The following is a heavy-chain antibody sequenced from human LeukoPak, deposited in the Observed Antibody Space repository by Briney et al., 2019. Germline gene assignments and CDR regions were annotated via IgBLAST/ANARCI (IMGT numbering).Heavy chain of an antibody. CDR3: ARDYCSGGSCYGAFDI. CDR2: VYFSGDT. D-gene: IGHD2-15*01. V-gene: IGHV4-59*02. J-gene: IGHJ3*02. CDR1: RGSVTSYY. Sequence: PSETLSLTCTVSRGSVTSYYWSWIRQPPGKGLEWIGDVYFSGDTKYNPSLQSRATISLDTSQNQFSLRLRSVTAADTAVYYCARDYCSGGSCYGAFDIWGQGTMVTVSS.